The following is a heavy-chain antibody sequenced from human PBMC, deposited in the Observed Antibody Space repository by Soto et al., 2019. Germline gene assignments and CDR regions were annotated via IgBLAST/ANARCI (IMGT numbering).Heavy chain of an antibody. V-gene: IGHV1-2*02. CDR3: ARGVEDTIRARYFSPYYFDY. D-gene: IGHD6-6*01. CDR1: GYTFTASY. CDR2: ISPKSGGT. J-gene: IGHJ4*01. Sequence: ASVKVSCKASGYTFTASYIHWVRQAPGQGLEWMGWISPKSGGTNYAQKFQGRVTMTTDTSISTAYLELTRLTLDDTAVYYCARGVEDTIRARYFSPYYFDYWGHGILVTVSS.